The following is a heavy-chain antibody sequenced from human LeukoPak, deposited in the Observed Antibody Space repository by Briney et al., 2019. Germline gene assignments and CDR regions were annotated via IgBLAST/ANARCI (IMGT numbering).Heavy chain of an antibody. Sequence: GGSLRLSCVGSGFSFSNYWMSWVRQAPGKGLEWVSSISSSSSYIYYADSVKGRFTISRDNAKNSLYLQMNSLRAEDTAVYYCARTHVLRFLEWLLYFDYWGQGTLVTVSS. CDR3: ARTHVLRFLEWLLYFDY. CDR1: GFSFSNYW. D-gene: IGHD3-3*01. V-gene: IGHV3-21*01. CDR2: ISSSSSYI. J-gene: IGHJ4*02.